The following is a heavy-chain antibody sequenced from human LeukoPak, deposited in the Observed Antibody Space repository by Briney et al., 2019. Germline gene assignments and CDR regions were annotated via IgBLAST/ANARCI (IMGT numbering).Heavy chain of an antibody. V-gene: IGHV4-34*01. J-gene: IGHJ6*02. CDR3: ARQQPRSYYYYGMDV. Sequence: SETLSLTCAVYGGSFSGYYWSWIRQPPGKGLEWIGEINHSGSTNYNPSLKSRVTISVDTSKNQFSLKLSSVTAADTAVYYCARQQPRSYYYYGMDVWGQGTTVTVSS. CDR1: GGSFSGYY. CDR2: INHSGST. D-gene: IGHD6-13*01.